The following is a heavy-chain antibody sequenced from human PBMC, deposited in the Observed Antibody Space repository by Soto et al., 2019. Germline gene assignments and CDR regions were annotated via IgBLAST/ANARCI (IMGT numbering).Heavy chain of an antibody. J-gene: IGHJ4*02. CDR2: IYHSGST. Sequence: QLQLQESGSGLLKSAQTLSLTCAVSGGSIVNGNYSWTWIRQPPGKALERIGHIYHSGSTYFNPSLTSRVTLSVDRSKNHFSLNMRSVTAADTAVYYCASRLVDSATGYFDHWGQGTLVTVSS. CDR1: GGSIVNGNYS. D-gene: IGHD6-25*01. V-gene: IGHV4-30-2*01. CDR3: ASRLVDSATGYFDH.